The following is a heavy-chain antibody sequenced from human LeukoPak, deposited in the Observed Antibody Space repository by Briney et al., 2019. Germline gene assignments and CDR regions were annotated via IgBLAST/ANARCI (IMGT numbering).Heavy chain of an antibody. D-gene: IGHD3-10*01. J-gene: IGHJ4*02. Sequence: SETLSLTCTVSGGSINGYYWSWIRQPPGKGLEWIGYIYYSGTTNYNPSLKSRVTISVDTSKNQFSLKLSSVTAADTAVYYCARRVGNYFDYWGQGTLVTVSS. V-gene: IGHV4-59*08. CDR2: IYYSGTT. CDR3: ARRVGNYFDY. CDR1: GGSINGYY.